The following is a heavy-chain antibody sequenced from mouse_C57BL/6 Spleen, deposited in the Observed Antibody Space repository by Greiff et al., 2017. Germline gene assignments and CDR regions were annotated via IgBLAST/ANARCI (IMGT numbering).Heavy chain of an antibody. CDR3: ARRSNYVYCYFDV. Sequence: VQLQQPGAELVKPGASVKMSCKASGYTFTSYWITWVKQRPGQGLEWIGDIYPGSGSTNSNEKFKSKATLTVDTSSSTAYMQLSSLTSEDSAVYYCARRSNYVYCYFDVWGTGTTVTVAS. D-gene: IGHD2-5*01. V-gene: IGHV1-55*01. CDR2: IYPGSGST. CDR1: GYTFTSYW. J-gene: IGHJ1*03.